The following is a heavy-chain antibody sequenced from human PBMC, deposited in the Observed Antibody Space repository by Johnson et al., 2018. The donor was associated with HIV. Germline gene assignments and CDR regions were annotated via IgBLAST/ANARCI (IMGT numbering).Heavy chain of an antibody. Sequence: QVQLVESGGGVVQPGRSLRLSCVASGFIFSTYWMSWVRQAPGKGLEWVAVISYDGSSKYYADSVKGRFTISRDNSKNSLYLQMNSLRAEDTAVYYCAREQYGGNSNAGDGFDIWGQGTMVTVSS. CDR2: ISYDGSSK. V-gene: IGHV3-30*19. J-gene: IGHJ3*02. CDR1: GFIFSTYW. CDR3: AREQYGGNSNAGDGFDI. D-gene: IGHD4-23*01.